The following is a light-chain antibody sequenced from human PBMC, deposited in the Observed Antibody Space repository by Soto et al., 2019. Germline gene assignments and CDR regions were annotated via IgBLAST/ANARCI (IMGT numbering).Light chain of an antibody. CDR2: TVS. V-gene: IGKV2-30*01. J-gene: IGKJ1*01. CDR1: QSVVYSEGNAY. Sequence: DVVMTQSPPSLPVTLGQPASISCRSSQSVVYSEGNAYLNWFQQRPGQSPRRLIYTVSNRDAGVPDRVSGGGSCTDFTLKSSRVEAEDVGIDYCMQGTYWPTTFGQGTKVDI. CDR3: MQGTYWPTT.